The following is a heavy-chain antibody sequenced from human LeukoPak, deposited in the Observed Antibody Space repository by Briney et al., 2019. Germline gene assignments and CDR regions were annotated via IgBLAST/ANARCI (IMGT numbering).Heavy chain of an antibody. CDR1: GHTLIDLS. J-gene: IGHJ4*02. CDR2: FDPENGKT. Sequence: ASVKVSCKVSGHTLIDLSMHSVRQAAGKRLEWMGGFDPENGKTVYAKKFQGRVTLTEDTSRDTGYMEVSSLRSEGTAVYYCGTKRWAAAGPIDFWGQGTLVTVSS. D-gene: IGHD6-13*01. CDR3: GTKRWAAAGPIDF. V-gene: IGHV1-24*01.